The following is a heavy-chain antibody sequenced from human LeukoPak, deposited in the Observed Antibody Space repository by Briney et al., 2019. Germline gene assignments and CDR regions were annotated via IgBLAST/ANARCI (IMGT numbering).Heavy chain of an antibody. CDR3: ARGGQGITIFGVVNYYYYYMDV. D-gene: IGHD3-3*01. CDR2: ISSSSSYI. CDR1: GFTFSSYS. J-gene: IGHJ6*03. V-gene: IGHV3-21*01. Sequence: GGSLRLSCAASGFTFSSYSMNWVRQAPGKGLESVSSISSSSSYIYYADSVKGRFTISRDNAKNSLYLQMNSLRAEDTAVYYCARGGQGITIFGVVNYYYYYMDVWGKGTTVTVSS.